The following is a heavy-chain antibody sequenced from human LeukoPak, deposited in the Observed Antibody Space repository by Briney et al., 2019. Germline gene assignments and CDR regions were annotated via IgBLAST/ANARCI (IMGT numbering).Heavy chain of an antibody. CDR3: ARASTTVPNLLDN. J-gene: IGHJ4*02. CDR2: LSGDGSST. D-gene: IGHD4-17*01. CDR1: GFTFSTYW. V-gene: IGHV3-74*03. Sequence: GESLKISCVASGFTFSTYWMHWVRQAPGKGLLWVSRLSGDGSSTAYADSLKGRFTISRDNAKHTLYLQMNSLRAEDTAVYFCARASTTVPNLLDNWGQGTLVTVSS.